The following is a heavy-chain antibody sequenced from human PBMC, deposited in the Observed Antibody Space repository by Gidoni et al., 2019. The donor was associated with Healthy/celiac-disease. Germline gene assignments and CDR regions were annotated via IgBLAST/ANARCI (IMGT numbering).Heavy chain of an antibody. Sequence: EVQLVQSGAEVKKPGESLRISCEGSGYSFTRYWISWVRQMPGQGLEWMGRIVPSVPYTNYSPSFQGHGTISADKSISTAYLQWSSLKASDTAMYYCARQGQWLVGMGYYYYGMDVWGQGTTVTVSS. CDR1: GYSFTRYW. CDR2: IVPSVPYT. CDR3: ARQGQWLVGMGYYYYGMDV. V-gene: IGHV5-10-1*01. J-gene: IGHJ6*02. D-gene: IGHD6-19*01.